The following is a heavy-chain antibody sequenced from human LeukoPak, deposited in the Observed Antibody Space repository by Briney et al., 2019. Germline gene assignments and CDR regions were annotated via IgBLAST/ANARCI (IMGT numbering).Heavy chain of an antibody. D-gene: IGHD3-22*01. CDR3: ARDGYYYDSSGYYDGRFFDY. CDR1: GFTFSSYS. J-gene: IGHJ4*02. V-gene: IGHV3-21*01. CDR2: ISSSSSYI. Sequence: GGSLRLSCAASGFTFSSYSMNWVRQAPGKGLEWVSSISSSSSYIYYADSVKGRFTISRDNAKNSLYLQMNSLRAEDTAVYYCARDGYYYDSSGYYDGRFFDYWGQGTLVTVSS.